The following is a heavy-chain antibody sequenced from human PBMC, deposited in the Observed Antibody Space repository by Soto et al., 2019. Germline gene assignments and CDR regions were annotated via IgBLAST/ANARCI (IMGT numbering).Heavy chain of an antibody. D-gene: IGHD2-15*01. J-gene: IGHJ4*02. V-gene: IGHV3-30*04. Sequence: QVQLVESAGGVVQPGRSLRLSCAASGFTITTYAIHWVRQAPGKGLEWVAVISNDGRGKYYADSVKGRFTISRDNSKNTLYLQMNSLRSDDTAVYYCARDLCFGGGRSCYYFDFWGQGTLLTVSS. CDR3: ARDLCFGGGRSCYYFDF. CDR1: GFTITTYA. CDR2: ISNDGRGK.